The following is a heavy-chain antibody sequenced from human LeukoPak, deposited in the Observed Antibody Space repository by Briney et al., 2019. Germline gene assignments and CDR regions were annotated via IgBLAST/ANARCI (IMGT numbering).Heavy chain of an antibody. D-gene: IGHD3-22*01. J-gene: IGHJ4*02. V-gene: IGHV3-7*03. CDR3: ATPLDYYDRSDSHQGGD. Sequence: QPGGSLRLSCAASGLTFSRHWMTWVRQAPGKGLEWVANIKHDGSEKNYVDSVKGRFTISRDNAKNSLYLQMNSLRAEDTAVYYCATPLDYYDRSDSHQGGDWGQGTLVTVSS. CDR1: GLTFSRHW. CDR2: IKHDGSEK.